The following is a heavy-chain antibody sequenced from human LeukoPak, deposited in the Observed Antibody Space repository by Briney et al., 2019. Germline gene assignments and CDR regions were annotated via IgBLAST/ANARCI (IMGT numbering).Heavy chain of an antibody. CDR2: IYYSGST. CDR3: ARDEKYSSGWRTWYFDL. CDR1: GGSISSYY. Sequence: SETLSLTCTVSGGSISSYYWSWIRQPPGKGLEWIGYIYYSGSTHYNPSLKSRVTISVDTSKNQFSLKLSSVTAADTAVYYCARDEKYSSGWRTWYFDLWGRGTLVTVSS. J-gene: IGHJ2*01. D-gene: IGHD6-19*01. V-gene: IGHV4-59*01.